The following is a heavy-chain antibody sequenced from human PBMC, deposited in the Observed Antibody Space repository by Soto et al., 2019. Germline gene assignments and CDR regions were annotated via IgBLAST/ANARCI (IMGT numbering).Heavy chain of an antibody. D-gene: IGHD1-26*01. Sequence: EVQLLESGGGLVQPGGSLRLSCAASGFTFSSYAMSWVRQAPGKGLEWLAGITFRGDYTYYADSVKGRFTLSRDNSRNRLELQMNSLKVEDTALYFCAKLGTMGVFDNWGQGTLLTVSS. V-gene: IGHV3-23*01. CDR2: ITFRGDYT. CDR3: AKLGTMGVFDN. CDR1: GFTFSSYA. J-gene: IGHJ4*02.